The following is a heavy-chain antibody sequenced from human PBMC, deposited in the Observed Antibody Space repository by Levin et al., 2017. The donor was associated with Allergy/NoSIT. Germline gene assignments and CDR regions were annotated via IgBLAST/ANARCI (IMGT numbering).Heavy chain of an antibody. Sequence: SQTLSLTCAVSGGSINSGGYSWSWIRQPPGMGLEWIGYIFHTGRTYYTPSLRSRVSMSLDRPNNQFSLNLISVTAADTAVYHCVRDSVGYSTSEYFDTWGPGILVTVSS. V-gene: IGHV4-30-2*01. D-gene: IGHD6-6*01. CDR1: GGSINSGGYS. CDR2: IFHTGRT. CDR3: VRDSVGYSTSEYFDT. J-gene: IGHJ4*02.